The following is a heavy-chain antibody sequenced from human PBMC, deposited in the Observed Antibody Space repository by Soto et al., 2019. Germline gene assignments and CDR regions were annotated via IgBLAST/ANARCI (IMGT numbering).Heavy chain of an antibody. J-gene: IGHJ4*02. CDR2: ISGSGGST. Sequence: LRLSCAASVFTFSSYAMSWVRQAPGKGLEWVSAISGSGGSTYYADSVKCRFTISRDNSKNTLYLQMNSLRAEDTAVYYCAKIYSISSGDDYWGQGTLGTVS. D-gene: IGHD6-6*01. V-gene: IGHV3-23*01. CDR3: AKIYSISSGDDY. CDR1: VFTFSSYA.